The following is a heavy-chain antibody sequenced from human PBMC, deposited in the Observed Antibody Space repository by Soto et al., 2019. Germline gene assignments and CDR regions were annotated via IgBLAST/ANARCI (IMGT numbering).Heavy chain of an antibody. CDR1: GYTFTRSG. Sequence: EASVKVSCKASGYTFTRSGISWVRQAPGQGPEWMGGIIPIFGTANYAQKFQGRVTMTRDTSTSTVYMELSSLRSEDTAVYYCARDSGYSYGPIDYWGQGTLVTVSS. J-gene: IGHJ4*02. CDR3: ARDSGYSYGPIDY. CDR2: IIPIFGTA. V-gene: IGHV1-69*05. D-gene: IGHD5-18*01.